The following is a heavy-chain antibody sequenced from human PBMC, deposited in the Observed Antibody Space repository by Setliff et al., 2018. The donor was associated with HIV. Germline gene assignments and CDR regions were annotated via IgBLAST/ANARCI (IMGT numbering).Heavy chain of an antibody. D-gene: IGHD4-17*01. CDR2: MYYTGST. J-gene: IGHJ5*02. V-gene: IGHV4-39*01. CDR3: ARHLLLTTVTTRWFDP. CDR1: GGSTDSGSYY. Sequence: PSETLSLTCTVSGGSTDSGSYYWAWIRQPPGKGLEWIGSMYYTGSTYYNPSLKSRVTISVDTSKSQFSLKLSSVTAADTAVYYCARHLLLTTVTTRWFDPWGQGTLVTVSS.